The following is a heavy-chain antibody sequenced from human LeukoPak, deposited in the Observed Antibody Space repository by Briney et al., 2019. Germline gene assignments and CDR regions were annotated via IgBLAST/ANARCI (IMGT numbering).Heavy chain of an antibody. CDR3: ARANWNYEPSDY. Sequence: GGSLRLSCAASGFTFSDYYVSWIRQAPGKGLEWVSYISSSGSTIYYADSVKGRFTISRDNAKNSLYLQMNSLRAEDSAVYYCARANWNYEPSDYWGQGTLVTVSS. V-gene: IGHV3-11*01. D-gene: IGHD1-7*01. CDR1: GFTFSDYY. J-gene: IGHJ4*02. CDR2: ISSSGSTI.